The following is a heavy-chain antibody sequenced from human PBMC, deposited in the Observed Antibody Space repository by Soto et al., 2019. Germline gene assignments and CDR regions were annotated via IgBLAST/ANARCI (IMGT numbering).Heavy chain of an antibody. D-gene: IGHD2-15*01. Sequence: PGGSLRLSCAASGFTFSSYWMHWVRQAPGKGLVWVSRINSDGSSTSYADSVKGRFTISRDNAKNTLYLQMNSLRAEDTAVYYCARGQYCNGDGCLGWFDPWGQGTLVTVSS. J-gene: IGHJ5*02. V-gene: IGHV3-74*01. CDR1: GFTFSSYW. CDR2: INSDGSST. CDR3: ARGQYCNGDGCLGWFDP.